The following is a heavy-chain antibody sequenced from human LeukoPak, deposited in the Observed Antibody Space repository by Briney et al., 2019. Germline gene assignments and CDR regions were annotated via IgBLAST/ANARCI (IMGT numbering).Heavy chain of an antibody. Sequence: GGSLRLSCAASGFTFSSYEMNWVRQAPGKGLEWVSYISSSGSTIYYADSVKGRCTISRDNAKNSLYLQMNSLRAEDTAVYYCARREGAGGMGVWGQGTTVTVSS. D-gene: IGHD1-26*01. CDR3: ARREGAGGMGV. CDR2: ISSSGSTI. CDR1: GFTFSSYE. J-gene: IGHJ6*02. V-gene: IGHV3-48*03.